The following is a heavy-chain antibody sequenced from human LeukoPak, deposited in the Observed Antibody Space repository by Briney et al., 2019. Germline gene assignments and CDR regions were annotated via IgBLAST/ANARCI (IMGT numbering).Heavy chain of an antibody. Sequence: PSETLSLTCAVSGYSISSGYDWGWIRQPPGKGLEWIGSIYHSGSTYYNPSLKSRVTISVDTSKNQFSLKLSSVTAADTAVYYCARDSSGYYDSSGPYYFDYWAAGTLVTVSS. D-gene: IGHD3-22*01. CDR1: GYSISSGYD. V-gene: IGHV4-38-2*02. J-gene: IGHJ4*02. CDR2: IYHSGST. CDR3: ARDSSGYYDSSGPYYFDY.